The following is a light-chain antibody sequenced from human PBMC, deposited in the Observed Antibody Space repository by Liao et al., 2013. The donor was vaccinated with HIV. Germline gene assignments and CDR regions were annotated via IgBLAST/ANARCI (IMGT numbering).Light chain of an antibody. CDR2: HET. Sequence: SYVLTQPPSVSVAPGHTARITCAGDNIGGESVHWYQQKSGQAPVLVIFHETDRPSGISDRFSGSTSENTATLTISRAEAGDEADYYCQVWDSGPDSVVFGGGTKLTVL. J-gene: IGLJ2*01. CDR3: QVWDSGPDSVV. CDR1: NIGGES. V-gene: IGLV3-21*02.